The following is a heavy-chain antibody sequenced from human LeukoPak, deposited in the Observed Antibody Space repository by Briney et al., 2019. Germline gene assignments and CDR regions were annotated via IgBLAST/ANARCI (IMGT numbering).Heavy chain of an antibody. CDR2: IIPNLGTT. V-gene: IGHV1-69*06. J-gene: IGHJ4*02. Sequence: SVKVSCKASGGTSNRHAISWVRQAPGQGLEWRGGIIPNLGTTNRAQNFQDRVTLTADKSTNTAYMELTSLTSDDTAVYYCATTNDGGGYQWGDFFDFWGQGTLVTVSS. CDR3: ATTNDGGGYQWGDFFDF. CDR1: GGTSNRHA. D-gene: IGHD3-22*01.